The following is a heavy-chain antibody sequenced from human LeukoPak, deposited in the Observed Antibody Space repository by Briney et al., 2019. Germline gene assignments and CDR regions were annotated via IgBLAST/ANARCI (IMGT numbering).Heavy chain of an antibody. CDR2: IYHSGST. CDR3: ARPPRYWAGSGYVFDY. CDR1: GYSISSGYY. D-gene: IGHD3-22*01. Sequence: SETLSLTCAVSGYSISSGYYWGWIRQPPGKGLEWIGRIYHSGSTYYNPSLKSRVTISVDTSKNQFSLKLSSVTAADTAVYYCARPPRYWAGSGYVFDYWGQGTLVTVSS. J-gene: IGHJ4*02. V-gene: IGHV4-38-2*01.